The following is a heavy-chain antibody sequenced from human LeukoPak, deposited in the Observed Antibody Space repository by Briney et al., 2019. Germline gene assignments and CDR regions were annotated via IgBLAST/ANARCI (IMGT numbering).Heavy chain of an antibody. CDR2: ISAYNGNT. J-gene: IGHJ5*02. D-gene: IGHD3-9*01. V-gene: IGHV1-18*01. CDR1: GYTFTSYG. Sequence: GASVTASCKASGYTFTSYGMSWVRQAPGQGLEWMGWISAYNGNTNYAQKLQGRVTMTTDTSTSTAYMELRSLRSDDTAVYYCARDGTYYDILTGSPRGWFDPWGQGTLVTVSS. CDR3: ARDGTYYDILTGSPRGWFDP.